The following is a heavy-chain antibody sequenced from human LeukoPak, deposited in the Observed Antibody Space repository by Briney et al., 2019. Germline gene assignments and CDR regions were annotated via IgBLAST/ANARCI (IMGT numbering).Heavy chain of an antibody. CDR2: INPSGGST. CDR3: ARGNIAAAGTPRGYYYYYMDV. Sequence: ASVKVSCKASGYTFASYYMHWVRQAPGQGLEWMGIINPSGGSTTYAQKFQGRVTMTRDTSTSTVYVELSSLRSEDTAVYYCARGNIAAAGTPRGYYYYYMDVWGKGTTVTVSS. CDR1: GYTFASYY. D-gene: IGHD6-13*01. V-gene: IGHV1-46*01. J-gene: IGHJ6*03.